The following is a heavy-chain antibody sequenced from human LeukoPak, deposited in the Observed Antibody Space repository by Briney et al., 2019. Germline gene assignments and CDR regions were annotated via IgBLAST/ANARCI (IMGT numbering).Heavy chain of an antibody. D-gene: IGHD5-24*01. J-gene: IGHJ4*02. V-gene: IGHV3-23*01. CDR1: GFTFNTYA. CDR2: ISGSGSNA. Sequence: GGTLRLSCAASGFTFNTYAMTWVRQAPGMGLEWVSGISGSGSNAYYAGSVKGRLTISRDNSKNTLYLQMNSLRVEDTALYYCAKDLQRWIQLPDYWGQGTLVTVSS. CDR3: AKDLQRWIQLPDY.